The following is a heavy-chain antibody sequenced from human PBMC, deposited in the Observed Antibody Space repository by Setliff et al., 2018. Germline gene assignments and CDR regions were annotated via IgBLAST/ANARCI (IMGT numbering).Heavy chain of an antibody. V-gene: IGHV4-39*01. J-gene: IGHJ3*02. D-gene: IGHD2-2*01. CDR2: IFWSGTT. CDR3: ARALGYCSRTSCYADAFDI. CDR1: GGSITSSSYY. Sequence: SETLSLTCTVSGGSITSSSYYRGWVRQPPGKGLEWIGTIFWSGTTYYNPFLNSRGTISVDTSRDQFSLRLSSVTAADTAVYYCARALGYCSRTSCYADAFDIWGQGTMVTVSS.